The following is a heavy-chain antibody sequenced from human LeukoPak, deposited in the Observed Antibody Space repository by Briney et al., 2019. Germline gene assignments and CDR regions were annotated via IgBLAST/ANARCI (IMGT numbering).Heavy chain of an antibody. D-gene: IGHD3-22*01. J-gene: IGHJ4*02. Sequence: SVKVSCKASGGTFSSYAISWVRQAPGQGLEWMGRIIPIFGTANYAQKFQGRVAITTDESTSTAYMELSSLRSEDTAVYYCARDASAYYYDSSGYRFDYWGQGTPVTVSS. CDR1: GGTFSSYA. V-gene: IGHV1-69*05. CDR2: IIPIFGTA. CDR3: ARDASAYYYDSSGYRFDY.